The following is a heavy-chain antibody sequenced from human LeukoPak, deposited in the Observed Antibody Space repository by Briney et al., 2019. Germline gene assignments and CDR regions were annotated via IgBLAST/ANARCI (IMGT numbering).Heavy chain of an antibody. J-gene: IGHJ4*02. CDR1: GYTLTELS. D-gene: IGHD6-19*01. V-gene: IGHV1-24*01. CDR2: FDPEDGET. Sequence: ASVTVSFKVSGYTLTELSMHWVRQAPGKGLEGMGGFDPEDGETIYAQKFQGRVTMTEDTSTDTAYMELSSLRSEDTAVYYCATARARSIAVAGYYFDYWGQGTLVTVSS. CDR3: ATARARSIAVAGYYFDY.